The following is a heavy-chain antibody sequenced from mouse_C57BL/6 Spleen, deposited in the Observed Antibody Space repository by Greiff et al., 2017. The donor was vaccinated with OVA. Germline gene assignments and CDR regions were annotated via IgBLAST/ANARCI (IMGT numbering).Heavy chain of an antibody. CDR3: TRYYSNYVAWFAY. CDR2: IYPVNSDT. D-gene: IGHD2-5*01. V-gene: IGHV1-5*01. Sequence: VQLQQSGTVLARPGASVKMSCKTSGYTFTSYWMHWVKQRPGQGLEWIGAIYPVNSDTSYNQKFKGKAKLTAVTSASTAYMELSSLTNEDSAVYYCTRYYSNYVAWFAYWGQGTLVTVSA. CDR1: GYTFTSYW. J-gene: IGHJ3*01.